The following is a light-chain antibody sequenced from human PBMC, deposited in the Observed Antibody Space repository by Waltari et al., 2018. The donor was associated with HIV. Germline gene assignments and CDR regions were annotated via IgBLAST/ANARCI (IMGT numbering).Light chain of an antibody. V-gene: IGKV3-20*01. Sequence: DIVLTQSPGTLSLSPGERATLSCRASQSVSSCYLAWYQQKPGQASRLLIYGASSKATGIPDRFSGSGSWTDFTLTISILEPEDFAVYYCQQYGSSPLTFGPGTKVDIK. CDR3: QQYGSSPLT. J-gene: IGKJ3*01. CDR1: QSVSSCY. CDR2: GAS.